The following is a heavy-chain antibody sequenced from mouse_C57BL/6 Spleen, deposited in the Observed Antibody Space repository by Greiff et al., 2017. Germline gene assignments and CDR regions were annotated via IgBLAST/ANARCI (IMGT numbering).Heavy chain of an antibody. CDR3: ARGDRNWYFGV. D-gene: IGHD2-13*01. CDR1: GFTFSDYG. V-gene: IGHV5-17*01. J-gene: IGHJ1*03. Sequence: DVKLVESGGGLAKPGGSLKLSCAASGFTFSDYGMHWVRQAPEKGLEWVAYISSGSSTIYYADTVKGRFTISRDNAKNTLYLQMNSLRSEDTAMYYCARGDRNWYFGVWGTGTTVTVSS. CDR2: ISSGSSTI.